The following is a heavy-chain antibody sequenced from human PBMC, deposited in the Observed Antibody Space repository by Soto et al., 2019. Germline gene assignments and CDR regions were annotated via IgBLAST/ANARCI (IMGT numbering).Heavy chain of an antibody. CDR2: IYYSGST. J-gene: IGHJ5*02. CDR1: GGSISSSSYY. V-gene: IGHV4-39*01. D-gene: IGHD6-6*01. CDR3: ARPLVGGGNVYSSSPGNWFDP. Sequence: SETLSLTCTVSGGSISSSSYYWGWIRQPPGKGLEWIGSIYYSGSTYYNPSLKSRVTISVDTSKNQFSLKLSSVTAADTAVYYCARPLVGGGNVYSSSPGNWFDPWGQGTLVTVSS.